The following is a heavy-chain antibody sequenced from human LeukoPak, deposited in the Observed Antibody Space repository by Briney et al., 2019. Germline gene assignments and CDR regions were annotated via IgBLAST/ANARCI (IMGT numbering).Heavy chain of an antibody. J-gene: IGHJ4*02. D-gene: IGHD3-10*01. Sequence: SVKVSCKASGGTFSNYAISWGRQGPGQGLEWMGGIIPIFGTANYAQKFRGRVTITGDKSMRTAYMKLRSLRSEDTAVFYFARDYGSRDPPHFDYWSQGTLVTVSS. V-gene: IGHV1-69*06. CDR3: ARDYGSRDPPHFDY. CDR1: GGTFSNYA. CDR2: IIPIFGTA.